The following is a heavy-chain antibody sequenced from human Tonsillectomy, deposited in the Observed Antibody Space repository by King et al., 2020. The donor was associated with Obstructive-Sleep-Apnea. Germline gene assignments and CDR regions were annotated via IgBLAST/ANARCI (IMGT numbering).Heavy chain of an antibody. CDR1: GFTFSCYW. J-gene: IGHJ5*02. Sequence: VQLVESGGGLVQPGGSLRLSCAASGFTFSCYWMSWVRQAPGKGLEWVANIKQDGSEKYYVDSVKGRFTISRDNAKNSLYLQMNSLRAEDTAVYYCAMTPPITMVRGVISNWFDPWGQGTLVTVSS. V-gene: IGHV3-7*01. D-gene: IGHD3-10*01. CDR3: AMTPPITMVRGVISNWFDP. CDR2: IKQDGSEK.